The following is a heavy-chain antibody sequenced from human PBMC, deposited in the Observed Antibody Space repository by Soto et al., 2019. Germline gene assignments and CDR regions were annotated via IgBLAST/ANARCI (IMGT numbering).Heavy chain of an antibody. CDR3: SQALVFTGGDVFDI. J-gene: IGHJ3*02. D-gene: IGHD1-1*01. CDR1: AGSITTGGRY. CDR2: IYYSGNT. V-gene: IGHV4-31*02. Sequence: QVRLQEWGPGLVKPSQTLSLKCSVSAGSITTGGRYWSWIRQLPGQGLEWIGDIYYSGNTYYNACLKSRVTISVEAAKNQFSLKLSSVAAADTAVYYCSQALVFTGGDVFDIWGQGRLVTVSS.